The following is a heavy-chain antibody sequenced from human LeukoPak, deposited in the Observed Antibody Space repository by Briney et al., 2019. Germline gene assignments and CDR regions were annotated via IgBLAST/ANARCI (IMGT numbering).Heavy chain of an antibody. J-gene: IGHJ4*02. D-gene: IGHD5-12*01. CDR2: INWSSAKI. V-gene: IGHV3-9*01. CDR3: AKDKAPLYSGYDWDLDF. Sequence: GGSLRLSYAASGFTFQQYAIHWVRQVPGKGLEWVSGINWSSAKIGYADSVKGRLTISRDNAKNSVFLQMNSLRAEDTALYYCAKDKAPLYSGYDWDLDFWGQGTLVTVSS. CDR1: GFTFQQYA.